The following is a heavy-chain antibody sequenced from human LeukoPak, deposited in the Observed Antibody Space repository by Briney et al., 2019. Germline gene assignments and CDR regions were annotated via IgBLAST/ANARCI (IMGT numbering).Heavy chain of an antibody. J-gene: IGHJ4*02. V-gene: IGHV3-30-3*01. Sequence: LSGGSLRLSCAASGFTFSSYAMHWVRQAPCKGLDLEWVTVLSYDANEYYADSVKGRFTISRDISKNTLYLQMNSLRAEDTAVYYCAKDERGMHDSSGYSDYWGQGTLVTVSS. CDR1: GFTFSSYA. D-gene: IGHD3-22*01. CDR2: LSYDANE. CDR3: AKDERGMHDSSGYSDY.